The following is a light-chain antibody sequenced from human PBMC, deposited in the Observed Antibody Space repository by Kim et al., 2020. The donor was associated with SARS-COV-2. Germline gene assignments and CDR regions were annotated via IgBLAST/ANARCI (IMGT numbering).Light chain of an antibody. Sequence: DIQMTQSPSTLSASVGDRVTITCRASQSLNSWLAWYQQKPGKAPKLLIYDASTVESGVPSGFSGSGFGTEFTLTISSLQPDDFANYYYEHAGTFGEGTKVDIK. CDR3: EHAGT. CDR1: QSLNSW. J-gene: IGKJ1*01. CDR2: DAS. V-gene: IGKV1-5*01.